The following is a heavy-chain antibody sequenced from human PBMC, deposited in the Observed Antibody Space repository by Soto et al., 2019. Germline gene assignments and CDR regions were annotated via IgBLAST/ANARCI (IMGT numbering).Heavy chain of an antibody. D-gene: IGHD2-15*01. V-gene: IGHV4-30-4*01. CDR1: GGSISSGDYY. J-gene: IGHJ6*02. CDR3: VRDTAATFEDYSGMDV. Sequence: SETLSLTCTVSGGSISSGDYYWSWIRQSPGKGLEWIGYIYYSGSTYYNPFLESRLTISVDMSRNQFSLNLRSVTAADTAVYYCVRDTAATFEDYSGMDVWGQGTTVTVSS. CDR2: IYYSGST.